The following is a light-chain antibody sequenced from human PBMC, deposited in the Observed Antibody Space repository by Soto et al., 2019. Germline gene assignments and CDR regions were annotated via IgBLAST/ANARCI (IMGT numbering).Light chain of an antibody. CDR3: TSYRSSSTWV. Sequence: QSALTQPASVSGSPGQSITISCTGTSSYVGTYNYVSWYQQHPGKAPKLMIYEVSHRPSGVSNRFSGSKSGNTASLTISGLQAEDEGDYYCTSYRSSSTWVFGGGTKLTVL. CDR2: EVS. CDR1: SSYVGTYNY. V-gene: IGLV2-14*01. J-gene: IGLJ3*02.